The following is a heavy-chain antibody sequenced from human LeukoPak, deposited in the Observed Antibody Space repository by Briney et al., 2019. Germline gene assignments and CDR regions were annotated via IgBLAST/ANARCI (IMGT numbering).Heavy chain of an antibody. V-gene: IGHV4-4*07. Sequence: SETLSLTCTVSGGSITDYYWSWIRQPAGEGLEWIGRICSTGGTHYNPSFKNRVIMSVDTSRNQFSLKLTSVTAADTAVYYCTRGLRCSSHGCYADYWGQGTLVTVSS. J-gene: IGHJ4*02. D-gene: IGHD2-2*01. CDR3: TRGLRCSSHGCYADY. CDR2: ICSTGGT. CDR1: GGSITDYY.